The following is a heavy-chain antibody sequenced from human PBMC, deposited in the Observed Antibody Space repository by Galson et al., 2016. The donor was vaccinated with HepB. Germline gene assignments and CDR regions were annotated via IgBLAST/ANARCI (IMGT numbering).Heavy chain of an antibody. V-gene: IGHV1-69*13. J-gene: IGHJ5*02. CDR1: GGTFSSYA. CDR3: ARVGSPYGRLLNWFDP. CDR2: IIPILGIR. D-gene: IGHD1-26*01. Sequence: SVKVSCKASGGTFSSYAISWVRQAPGQGLEWMGGIIPILGIRNYAQKFQGRVTVTADESTSTAYMELSSLRSEDTAVYYCARVGSPYGRLLNWFDPWGQGTLVTVSS.